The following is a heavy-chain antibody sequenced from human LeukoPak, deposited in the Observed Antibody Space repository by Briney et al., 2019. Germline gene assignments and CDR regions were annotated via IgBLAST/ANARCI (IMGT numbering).Heavy chain of an antibody. J-gene: IGHJ4*02. V-gene: IGHV4-34*01. CDR3: ARDETTPLPGAY. CDR2: INHSGST. CDR1: GGSFSGYY. Sequence: SETLCLTCAVYGGSFSGYYWNWIRQPPGKGLEWIGEINHSGSTHYNPSLKSRVTMSVDTSKNQFSMKLSSVTAADTAVYYCARDETTPLPGAYWGQGTLVTVSS. D-gene: IGHD4-17*01.